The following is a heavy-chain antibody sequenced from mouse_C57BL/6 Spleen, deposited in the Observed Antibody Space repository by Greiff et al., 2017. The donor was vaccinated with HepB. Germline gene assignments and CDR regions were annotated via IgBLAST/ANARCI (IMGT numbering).Heavy chain of an antibody. D-gene: IGHD1-1*01. J-gene: IGHJ4*01. CDR2: IYPGSGST. V-gene: IGHV1-55*01. CDR3: ARSITTVVAPEYYAMDY. CDR1: GYTFTSYW. Sequence: VQLQQPGAELVKPGASVKMSCKASGYTFTSYWITWVKQRPGQGLEWIGDIYPGSGSTNYNEKFKSKATLTVDTSSSTAYMQLSSLTSEDSAVYYCARSITTVVAPEYYAMDYWGQGTSVTVSS.